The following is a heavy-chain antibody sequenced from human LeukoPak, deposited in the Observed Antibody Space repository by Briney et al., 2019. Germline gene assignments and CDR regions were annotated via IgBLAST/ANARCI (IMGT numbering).Heavy chain of an antibody. V-gene: IGHV4-39*01. CDR3: ARQGRGSKDIVVVPFDY. CDR1: GDSISSSSSY. D-gene: IGHD3-22*01. Sequence: SETLSLTCTVSGDSISSSSSYWGWIRQPPGEGLEWIGSIYYSGSTYYNTSLKSRVTISVDTSKNQFSLKLSSVTAADTAVYYCARQGRGSKDIVVVPFDYWGQGTLVTVSS. CDR2: IYYSGST. J-gene: IGHJ4*02.